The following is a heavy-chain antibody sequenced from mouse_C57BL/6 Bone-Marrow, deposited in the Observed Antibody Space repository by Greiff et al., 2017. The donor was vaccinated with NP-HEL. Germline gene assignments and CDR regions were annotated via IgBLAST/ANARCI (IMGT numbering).Heavy chain of an antibody. CDR1: GFTFSSYG. D-gene: IGHD1-1*01. V-gene: IGHV5-6*01. J-gene: IGHJ3*01. CDR2: ISSGGSYT. CDR3: AIPHYYGSGFAY. Sequence: EVQVVESGGDLVKPGGSLKLSCAASGFTFSSYGMSWVRQTPDKRLEWVATISSGGSYTYYPDSVKGRFTISRDNAKNTLYLQMSSLKSEDTAMYYCAIPHYYGSGFAYWGQGTLVTVSA.